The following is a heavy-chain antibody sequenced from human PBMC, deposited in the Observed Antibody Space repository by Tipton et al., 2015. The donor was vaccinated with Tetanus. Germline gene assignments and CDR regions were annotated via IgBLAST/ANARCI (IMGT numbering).Heavy chain of an antibody. V-gene: IGHV3-21*01. CDR3: ARRGEARANWFDS. Sequence: SLRLSCAASGFTFSNYTMNWVRQPPGKGLEWVSSISASGRYKYYADSVKGRFVVSRDNAKNSLYLQMNTLRDDDTAVYYCARRGEARANWFDSWGQGTLVTVSS. J-gene: IGHJ5*01. D-gene: IGHD2-21*01. CDR1: GFTFSNYT. CDR2: ISASGRYK.